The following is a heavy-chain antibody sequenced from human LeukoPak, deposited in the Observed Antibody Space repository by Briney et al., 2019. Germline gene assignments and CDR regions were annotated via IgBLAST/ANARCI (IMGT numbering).Heavy chain of an antibody. Sequence: SETLSLTCAVYGGSFSGYYWSWIRQPPGKGLEWIGSIYYSGSTYYNPSLKSRVTISVDTSKNQFSLKLSSVTAADTAVYYCARGVYYWGQGTLVTVSS. J-gene: IGHJ4*02. CDR2: IYYSGST. V-gene: IGHV4-34*01. D-gene: IGHD2-8*01. CDR1: GGSFSGYY. CDR3: ARGVYY.